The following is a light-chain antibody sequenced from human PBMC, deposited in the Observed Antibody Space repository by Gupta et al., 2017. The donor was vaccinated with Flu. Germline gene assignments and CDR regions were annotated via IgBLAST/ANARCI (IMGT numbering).Light chain of an antibody. CDR3: DTWDSNIQV. CDR2: LECSGSG. CDR1: SVNSSYS. J-gene: IGLJ3*02. Sequence: VNSTCTLSSVNSSYSIEWDQQQPGKAPRSFMRLECSGSGNKGSVVPDRFSGSSSGADRDRTVSNLQAEDEADYYWDTWDSNIQVFGGGTKLTVL. V-gene: IGLV4-60*03.